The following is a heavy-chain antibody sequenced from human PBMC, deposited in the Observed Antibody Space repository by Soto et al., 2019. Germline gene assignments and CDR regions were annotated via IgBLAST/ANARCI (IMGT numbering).Heavy chain of an antibody. V-gene: IGHV2-5*01. CDR3: VHTVMVHTITGGHYLDY. J-gene: IGHJ4*02. D-gene: IGHD2-8*01. Sequence: SGPTLVNPTQTLTLTCTFSAFSLSTNGVGVGWIRQPPGKPLEWLAVIYWNEDKRYSRSLKSRLSITKDTSKNQVVLTMTTMDPVDTATYYCVHTVMVHTITGGHYLDYWGPGILVTVSS. CDR1: AFSLSTNGVG. CDR2: IYWNEDK.